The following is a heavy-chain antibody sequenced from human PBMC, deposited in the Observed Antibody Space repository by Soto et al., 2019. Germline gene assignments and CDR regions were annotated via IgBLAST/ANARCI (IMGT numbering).Heavy chain of an antibody. Sequence: PGGSLRLSCAASGFTFSSYAMSWVRQAPGKGLEWVSAISGSGGSTYYADSVKGRFTISRDNSKNTLYLQMNSLRAEDTAVYYCAKGRRYGGNPQDFCFDYWGQGTLVTVSS. CDR3: AKGRRYGGNPQDFCFDY. CDR1: GFTFSSYA. J-gene: IGHJ4*02. CDR2: ISGSGGST. D-gene: IGHD3-3*01. V-gene: IGHV3-23*01.